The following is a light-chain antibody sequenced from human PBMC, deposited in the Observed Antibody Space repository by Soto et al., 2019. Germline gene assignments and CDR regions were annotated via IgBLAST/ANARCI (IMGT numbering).Light chain of an antibody. Sequence: EVVLTQSPATLSVSPGQRATLSCRASQSVRNKLAWYQQKPGQAPSLLIYDASTRATGIPARFSGSGSGTEFTLTLSSLQSEDFEVYSCQQYNNWPPVYTFGQGTKLEIK. CDR2: DAS. V-gene: IGKV3-15*01. J-gene: IGKJ2*01. CDR3: QQYNNWPPVYT. CDR1: QSVRNK.